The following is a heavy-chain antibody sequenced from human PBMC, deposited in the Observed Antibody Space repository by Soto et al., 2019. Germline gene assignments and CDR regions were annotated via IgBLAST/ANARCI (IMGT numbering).Heavy chain of an antibody. CDR3: AGGGSLYP. V-gene: IGHV3-21*01. CDR1: GFIFSSHT. D-gene: IGHD3-16*01. Sequence: EVHLVESGGGLVKPGGSLRLSCAASGFIFSSHTMNWVRQAPGKGLEWVSSISSSSASIYYADSVKGRFTISRDNAKNSLFLQMNSLRADDTAVYYCAGGGSLYPWGQGTLVTVSS. J-gene: IGHJ5*02. CDR2: ISSSSASI.